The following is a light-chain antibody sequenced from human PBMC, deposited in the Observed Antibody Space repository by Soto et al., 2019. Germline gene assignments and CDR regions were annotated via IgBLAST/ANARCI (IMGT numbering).Light chain of an antibody. Sequence: EIVLTQSPATLSLSPGERATLSCRASQSVSRYLAWYQQKPGQAPRLLIYDASNRSTDIPVRFSGSGSGTDCTLTISRLEPEDFAVCYCLVRGNWPRGTFGQGTKLEIK. J-gene: IGKJ2*02. CDR2: DAS. CDR1: QSVSRY. V-gene: IGKV3-11*01. CDR3: LVRGNWPRGT.